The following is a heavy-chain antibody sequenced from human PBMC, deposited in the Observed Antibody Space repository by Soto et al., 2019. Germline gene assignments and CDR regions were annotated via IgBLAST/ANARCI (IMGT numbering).Heavy chain of an antibody. CDR2: FGGDENYT. J-gene: IGHJ6*02. V-gene: IGHV3-74*01. CDR3: GKGKELGVVRYGLDA. D-gene: IGHD3-3*01. CDR1: GFSVKRYW. Sequence: PGGSLRLSCGASGFSVKRYWMHWVRQAPGKGLVWLSRFGGDENYTDYADSVRGRFTIPRDIAKNTIYLQMNSLRAEDTAVYYCGKGKELGVVRYGLDAWGQGTTVTVSS.